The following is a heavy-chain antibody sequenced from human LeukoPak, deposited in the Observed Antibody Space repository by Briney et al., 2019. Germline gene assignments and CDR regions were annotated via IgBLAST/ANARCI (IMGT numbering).Heavy chain of an antibody. V-gene: IGHV4-34*01. CDR3: ARGEGYYDSSGYYYEYYFDY. CDR1: GGSFSGYY. D-gene: IGHD3-22*01. Sequence: SETLSLTCAVYGGSFSGYYWSWIRQPPGKGLEWIGEINHSGSTYYNPSLKSRVTISVDTSKNQFSLKLSSVTAADTAVYYCARGEGYYDSSGYYYEYYFDYWGQGTLVTVSS. CDR2: INHSGST. J-gene: IGHJ4*02.